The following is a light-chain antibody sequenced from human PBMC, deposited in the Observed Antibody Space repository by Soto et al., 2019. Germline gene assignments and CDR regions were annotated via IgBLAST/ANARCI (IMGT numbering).Light chain of an antibody. Sequence: QSALTQPASVSGSPGQSITISCTGTSSDVGGYNYVSWYQQQSGKAPKLMIHEVSNRPSGVSNRFSGSKSGNTASLTISGLQAEDEADYYCSSYTSSRAYVFGIGTTLTVL. V-gene: IGLV2-14*01. J-gene: IGLJ1*01. CDR1: SSDVGGYNY. CDR3: SSYTSSRAYV. CDR2: EVS.